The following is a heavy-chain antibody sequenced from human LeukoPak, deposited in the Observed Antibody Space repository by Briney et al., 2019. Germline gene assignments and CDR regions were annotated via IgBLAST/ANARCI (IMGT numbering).Heavy chain of an antibody. V-gene: IGHV1-46*01. J-gene: IGHJ5*02. CDR1: GNTLTRYY. CDR3: ARGSAVVAGQASWFDP. D-gene: IGHD6-25*01. CDR2: INPSGGNT. Sequence: GASVKVSCKASGNTLTRYYLHWVRQAPGQGLEWMGIINPSGGNTNYAQKLQGRVTMTRDMSTSTVYMELRSLRSEDTAVYYCARGSAVVAGQASWFDPWGQGTLVTVSS.